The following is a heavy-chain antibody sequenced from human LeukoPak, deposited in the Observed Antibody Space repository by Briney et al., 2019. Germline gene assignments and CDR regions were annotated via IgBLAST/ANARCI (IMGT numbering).Heavy chain of an antibody. Sequence: ASVKVSCKASGGTFSSYAISWVRQAPGQGLEWMGGIIPIFGTANYAQKFQGRVTITTDESTSTAYMELSSLRSEDTAVYYCARGPDYYDSSGYYSNYYYYMDVWGKGTTVTVSS. CDR3: ARGPDYYDSSGYYSNYYYYMDV. J-gene: IGHJ6*03. D-gene: IGHD3-22*01. V-gene: IGHV1-69*05. CDR1: GGTFSSYA. CDR2: IIPIFGTA.